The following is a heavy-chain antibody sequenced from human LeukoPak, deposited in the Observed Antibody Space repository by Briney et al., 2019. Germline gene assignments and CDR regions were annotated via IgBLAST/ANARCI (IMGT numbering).Heavy chain of an antibody. CDR2: ISGSGGST. J-gene: IGHJ4*02. CDR3: AKGPTGYSGYDDFSFDF. D-gene: IGHD5-12*01. Sequence: GGSLRLSCAASGFTFSSYGMSWVRQAPGKGLEWVSAISGSGGSTYYADSVKGRFTISRDNSKNTLYLQMNSLRAEDTAVYYCAKGPTGYSGYDDFSFDFWGQGTLVTVSS. V-gene: IGHV3-23*01. CDR1: GFTFSSYG.